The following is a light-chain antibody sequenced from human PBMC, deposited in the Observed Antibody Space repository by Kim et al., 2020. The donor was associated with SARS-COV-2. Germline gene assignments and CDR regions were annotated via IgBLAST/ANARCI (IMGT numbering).Light chain of an antibody. V-gene: IGLV3-1*01. Sequence: SYELTQPPSVSVSPGQTASIPCSRDKLGERYVSWYQQRPGQSPVLIIYKDNKRPSGIPERFSGYNSGNTATLTIGGTQAMDEADYYCQAWDSSTPVLFGGGTQLTVL. J-gene: IGLJ2*01. CDR2: KDN. CDR3: QAWDSSTPVL. CDR1: KLGERY.